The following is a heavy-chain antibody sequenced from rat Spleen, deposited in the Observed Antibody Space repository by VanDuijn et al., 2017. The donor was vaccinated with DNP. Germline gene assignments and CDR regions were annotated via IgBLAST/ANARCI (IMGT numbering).Heavy chain of an antibody. CDR3: ARHGTQQCFDY. V-gene: IGHV5-29*01. CDR2: ISSDGSGT. J-gene: IGHJ2*01. D-gene: IGHD1-1*01. Sequence: EVQLVESGGGLVQPGRSLKVSCAASGFTFSGYYMAWVRQAPTKGLGWVASISSDGSGTYYRASVKGRFTISRDNAKSTLYLQMDSLRSEDTATYYCARHGTQQCFDYWGQGVMVTVSS. CDR1: GFTFSGYY.